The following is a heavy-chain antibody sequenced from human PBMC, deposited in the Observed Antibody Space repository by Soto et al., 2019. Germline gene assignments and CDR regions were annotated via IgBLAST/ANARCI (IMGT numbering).Heavy chain of an antibody. CDR1: GYTFAGYY. CDR2: INANSGGT. V-gene: IGHV1-2*02. CDR3: ARDPCGSTNY. J-gene: IGHJ4*02. Sequence: ASVKVSCNASGYTFAGYYMHWVRQAPGQGLEWMGWINANSGGTNYAQKFRGRGTMTRHTAISTAYMELSRLSSDDTAVYCCARDPCGSTNYWCQGGLGTVAT. D-gene: IGHD1-26*01.